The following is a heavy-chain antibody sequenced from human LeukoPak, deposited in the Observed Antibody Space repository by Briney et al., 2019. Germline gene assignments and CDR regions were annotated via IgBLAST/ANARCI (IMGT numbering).Heavy chain of an antibody. D-gene: IGHD5-24*01. Sequence: GGSLRLSCAASGFTFSSYSMNWVRQAPGKGLEWVSSISSSSSYIYYADSVKGRFTISRDNAKNSLYLQMNSLRAEDTAVYYCARDLIIGDAGGDYWGQGTLVTVSS. CDR2: ISSSSSYI. J-gene: IGHJ4*02. CDR3: ARDLIIGDAGGDY. CDR1: GFTFSSYS. V-gene: IGHV3-21*01.